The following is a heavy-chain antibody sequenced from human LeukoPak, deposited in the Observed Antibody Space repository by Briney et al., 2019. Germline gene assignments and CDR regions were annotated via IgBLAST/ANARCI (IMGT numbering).Heavy chain of an antibody. J-gene: IGHJ3*02. V-gene: IGHV1-2*02. D-gene: IGHD1-26*01. CDR3: ARGLDSGSPPLGTFEI. CDR2: INPNSGGT. Sequence: ASVKVSCKASGHTFTGYYMHWVRQAPGQGLEWMGWINPNSGGTNYAQKFQGRVTMTRDTSISTAYMELSRLRSDDTAVYYCARGLDSGSPPLGTFEIWGQGTMVTVSS. CDR1: GHTFTGYY.